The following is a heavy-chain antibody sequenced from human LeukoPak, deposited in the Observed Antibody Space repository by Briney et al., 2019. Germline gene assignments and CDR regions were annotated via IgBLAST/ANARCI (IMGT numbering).Heavy chain of an antibody. D-gene: IGHD3-3*01. V-gene: IGHV1-69*04. Sequence: GASVKVSCKASGGPFNNYTVSWVRQAPGQGLEWMGRIIPILGIADYAQTFQDRVTITADKSTNTVYMELSSLRSEDTPVYYGTRDYDSEDYWGQGTLVTVSS. CDR3: TRDYDSEDY. J-gene: IGHJ4*02. CDR1: GGPFNNYT. CDR2: IIPILGIA.